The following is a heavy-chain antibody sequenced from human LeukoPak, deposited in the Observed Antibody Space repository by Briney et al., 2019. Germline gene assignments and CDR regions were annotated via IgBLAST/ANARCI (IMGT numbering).Heavy chain of an antibody. CDR1: GFTFSSYA. Sequence: PGGSLRLSCAASGFTFSSYAMHWVRQAPGKGLEWVAIISYDGSNKYYADSVKGRFTISRDNSKNTLYLQMNSVRAEDTAVYYCARSDTAMAPENYYYYGMDVWGQGTTVTVSS. V-gene: IGHV3-30-3*01. D-gene: IGHD5-18*01. J-gene: IGHJ6*02. CDR3: ARSDTAMAPENYYYYGMDV. CDR2: ISYDGSNK.